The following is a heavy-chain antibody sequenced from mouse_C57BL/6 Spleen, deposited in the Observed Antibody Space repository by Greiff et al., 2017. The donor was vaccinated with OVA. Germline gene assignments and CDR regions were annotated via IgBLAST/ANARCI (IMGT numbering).Heavy chain of an antibody. D-gene: IGHD1-1*01. J-gene: IGHJ3*01. CDR1: GYTFTSYW. CDR3: AREDYYGSIVAY. CDR2: IHPNSGST. V-gene: IGHV1-64*01. Sequence: VQLQQPGAELVKPGASVKLSCKASGYTFTSYWMHWVKQRPGQGLEWIGMIHPNSGSTNYNEKFKSKATLTVDKSSSTAYMQLSSLTSEDSAVYYCAREDYYGSIVAYWGQGTLVTVSA.